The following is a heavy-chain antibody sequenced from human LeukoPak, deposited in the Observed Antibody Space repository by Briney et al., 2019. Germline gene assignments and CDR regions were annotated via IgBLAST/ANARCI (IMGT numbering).Heavy chain of an antibody. CDR3: ARESGITMVRGALDY. CDR1: GGTFRSYA. D-gene: IGHD3-10*01. CDR2: IIPIFGTA. V-gene: IGHV1-69*05. J-gene: IGHJ4*02. Sequence: SVPVSYQASGGTFRSYAISWVRQAPAHGLEWMGRIIPIFGTANYAQKFQRRVTITTDESKSTAYMELSSLRSEDTAVYYCARESGITMVRGALDYWGQGTLVTVSS.